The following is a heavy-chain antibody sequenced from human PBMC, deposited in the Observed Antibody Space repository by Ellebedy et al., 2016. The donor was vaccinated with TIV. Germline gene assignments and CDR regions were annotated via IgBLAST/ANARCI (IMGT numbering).Heavy chain of an antibody. D-gene: IGHD3-10*01. CDR1: IPSFTGYH. CDR3: ASGSMVRGLVG. V-gene: IGHV4-34*01. Sequence: SETLSLXXEVDIPSFTGYHWAWVRQPPGEGLEWIGDVDHRGTARYISSLKSRVTISLDTSKKQLSLSITSVTAADTGLYFCASGSMVRGLVGWGQGTLVTVSS. J-gene: IGHJ4*02. CDR2: VDHRGTA.